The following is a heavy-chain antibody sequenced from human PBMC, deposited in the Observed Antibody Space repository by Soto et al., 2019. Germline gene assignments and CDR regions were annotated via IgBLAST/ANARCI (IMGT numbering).Heavy chain of an antibody. CDR3: ARILFGRSVAGGYFYMDV. CDR1: GFSLSNGKVG. Sequence: TLKESGPVLVNPTETLTLTCTVSGFSLSNGKVGVSWIRQPPGKALEWLAHIFSNDEKSYRTSLKSRLTISEDTSKSQVVLTMTNVDPVDTATYYCARILFGRSVAGGYFYMDVWGKGTTVTVSS. J-gene: IGHJ6*03. CDR2: IFSNDEK. D-gene: IGHD6-19*01. V-gene: IGHV2-26*01.